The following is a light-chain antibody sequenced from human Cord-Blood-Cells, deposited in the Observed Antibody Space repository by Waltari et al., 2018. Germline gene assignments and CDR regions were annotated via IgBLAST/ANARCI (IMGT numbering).Light chain of an antibody. CDR3: CSYAGSYTWV. Sequence: QSALTQPRSVSGSPGQSVTISCTGPSSDVGGYHYISWYQQHPAKAPKLMIYDVSKRPSGVPDRFSGSKSGNTASLTISGLQAEDEADYYCCSYAGSYTWVFGGGTKLTVL. CDR2: DVS. J-gene: IGLJ3*02. V-gene: IGLV2-11*01. CDR1: SSDVGGYHY.